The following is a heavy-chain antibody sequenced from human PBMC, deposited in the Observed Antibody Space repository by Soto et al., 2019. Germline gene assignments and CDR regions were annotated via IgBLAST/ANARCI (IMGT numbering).Heavy chain of an antibody. CDR2: ISYDGSNK. D-gene: IGHD3-22*01. CDR1: GFTFSSYG. CDR3: ATAEYYYDSGVYYFDY. Sequence: QVQLVESGGGVVQPWRSLRLSCAASGFTFSSYGMHWVRQAPGKGLERVAVISYDGSNKYYADSVKGRFTISRDNSKNTLYLQMNSLRAEDTPVYYCATAEYYYDSGVYYFDYWGQGSLVTVSS. J-gene: IGHJ4*02. V-gene: IGHV3-30*03.